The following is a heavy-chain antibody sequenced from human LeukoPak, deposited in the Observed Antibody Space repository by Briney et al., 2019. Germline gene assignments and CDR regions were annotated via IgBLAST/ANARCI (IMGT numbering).Heavy chain of an antibody. CDR2: ITYDGSNK. J-gene: IGHJ4*02. CDR3: ARPPSYTTVTTFVRYHFDY. V-gene: IGHV3-30*03. CDR1: GFTFSSFV. D-gene: IGHD4-17*01. Sequence: GSLRLSCAASGFTFSSFVVLWVRQAPVKGLEWVAVITYDGSNKYYADSVKGRFTISRDNSKNTLYLQMNSLRAEDTAVYYCARPPSYTTVTTFVRYHFDYWGQGTLVTVSS.